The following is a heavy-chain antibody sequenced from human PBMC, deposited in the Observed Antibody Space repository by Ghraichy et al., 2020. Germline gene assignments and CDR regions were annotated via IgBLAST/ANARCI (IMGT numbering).Heavy chain of an antibody. CDR3: ARDRYGDYSYFDY. Sequence: LSLTCAASGFTFSDYYMSWIRQAPGKGLEWVSYISSSSSYTNYADSVKGRFTISRDNAKNSLYLQMNSLRAEDTAVYYCARDRYGDYSYFDYWGQGTLVTVSS. D-gene: IGHD4-17*01. J-gene: IGHJ4*02. V-gene: IGHV3-11*05. CDR1: GFTFSDYY. CDR2: ISSSSSYT.